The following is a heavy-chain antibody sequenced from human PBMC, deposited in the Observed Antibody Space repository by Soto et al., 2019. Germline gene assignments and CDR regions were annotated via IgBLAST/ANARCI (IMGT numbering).Heavy chain of an antibody. CDR2: IYYSGST. CDR3: ARKPYYDFWSGYYPTNWFDP. CDR1: GGSISSGDYY. J-gene: IGHJ5*02. D-gene: IGHD3-3*01. Sequence: QVQLQESGPGLVKPSQTLSLTCTVSGGSISSGDYYWSWIRQPPGKGLEWIGYIYYSGSTYYNPSLKRRVTISVDTSKNQFSLKLSSVTAADTAVYYCARKPYYDFWSGYYPTNWFDPWGQGTLVTVSS. V-gene: IGHV4-30-4*01.